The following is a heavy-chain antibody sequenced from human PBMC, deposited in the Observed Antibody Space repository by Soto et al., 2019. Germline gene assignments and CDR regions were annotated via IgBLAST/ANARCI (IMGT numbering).Heavy chain of an antibody. CDR1: GFTFSSYS. J-gene: IGHJ4*02. D-gene: IGHD5-18*01. V-gene: IGHV3-21*01. CDR2: ISSSSSYI. Sequence: GESLKISCAASGFTFSSYSMNWVRQAPGKGLEWVSSISSSSSYIYYADSVKGRFTISRDNAKNSLYLQMNSLRAEDTAVYYWARDQPGYSYGYGLGYWGQGTLVTVSS. CDR3: ARDQPGYSYGYGLGY.